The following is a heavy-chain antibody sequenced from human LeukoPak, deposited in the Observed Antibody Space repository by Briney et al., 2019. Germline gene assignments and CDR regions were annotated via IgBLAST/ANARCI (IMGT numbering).Heavy chain of an antibody. CDR1: GFTVSANY. CDR2: IYTDSSA. CDR3: AREDHSNYNY. J-gene: IGHJ4*02. Sequence: GGSLRLSCAASGFTVSANYMNWVRQAPGKGLEWVSVIYTDSSAYYADSVKGRFTISRDNAKNSLYLQMNSLRAEDTAVYYCAREDHSNYNYWGQGTLVTVSS. D-gene: IGHD4-11*01. V-gene: IGHV3-66*01.